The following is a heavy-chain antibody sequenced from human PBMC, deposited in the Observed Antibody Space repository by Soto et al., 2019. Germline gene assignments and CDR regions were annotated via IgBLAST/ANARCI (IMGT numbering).Heavy chain of an antibody. Sequence: QVQLVQSGAEVKKPGSSVKVSCKASGGTFSSYAISWVRQAPGQGLEWMGGIIRIFGTADYAQKFQGRVTITADESTSTAYMELSSLRPDDTAVYYCTTPPAGYYYYGMDVWGQGTTVTVSS. J-gene: IGHJ6*02. CDR2: IIRIFGTA. V-gene: IGHV1-69*12. CDR3: TTPPAGYYYYGMDV. CDR1: GGTFSSYA.